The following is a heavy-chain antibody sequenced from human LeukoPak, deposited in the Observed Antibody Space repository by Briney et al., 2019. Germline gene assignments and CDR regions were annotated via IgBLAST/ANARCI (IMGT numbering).Heavy chain of an antibody. D-gene: IGHD6-19*01. Sequence: SETLSLTCAVSGGSISSSHWWSWVRQPPGKGLEWIGEIYHSGSTNYNPSLKSRVTISVDKTKNQFSLNLNSVTAADTAVYYCARHAVYAGSGWAFDYWGQGTLVTVSS. V-gene: IGHV4-4*02. CDR2: IYHSGST. CDR3: ARHAVYAGSGWAFDY. J-gene: IGHJ4*02. CDR1: GGSISSSHW.